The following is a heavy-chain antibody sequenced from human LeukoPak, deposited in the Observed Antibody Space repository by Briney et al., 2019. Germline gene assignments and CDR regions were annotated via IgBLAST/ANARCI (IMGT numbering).Heavy chain of an antibody. Sequence: PGGFLRLSCAASGFTFSSYSMNWVRQAPWKGLEWVSSISSSGSYIYYADSVKGRFTISRDNAKNSLYLQMNSLRAEDTAVYYCAREVRSSSPGDAFDIWGQGTMVTVSS. J-gene: IGHJ3*02. CDR2: ISSSGSYI. CDR1: GFTFSSYS. D-gene: IGHD6-13*01. CDR3: AREVRSSSPGDAFDI. V-gene: IGHV3-21*01.